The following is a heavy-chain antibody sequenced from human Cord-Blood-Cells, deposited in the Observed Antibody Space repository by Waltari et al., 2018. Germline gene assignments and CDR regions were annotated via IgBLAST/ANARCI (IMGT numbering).Heavy chain of an antibody. V-gene: IGHV1-8*01. J-gene: IGHJ3*02. CDR2: MNPNSGNT. CDR1: GYTFTSYD. Sequence: QVQLVQSGAEVKTPGASVKVSCKAPGYTFTSYDINWLRQATGQGLEWTGWMNPNSGNTGYAQKFQGRVTMTRNTSISTAYMELSSLRSEDTAVYYCAKVRAGSYAFDIWGQGTMVTVSS. CDR3: AKVRAGSYAFDI. D-gene: IGHD3-10*01.